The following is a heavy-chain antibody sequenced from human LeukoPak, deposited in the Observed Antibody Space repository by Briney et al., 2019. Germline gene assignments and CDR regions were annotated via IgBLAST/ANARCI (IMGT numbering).Heavy chain of an antibody. V-gene: IGHV3-11*04. Sequence: GGSLRLSCAASGFTFSDYYMSSSGSTRYYADSVKGRFTISRDNAKNSLYLRMNSLRADDTAVYFCSRDSPSDYWGQGTLVTVSS. J-gene: IGHJ4*02. CDR1: GFTFSDYY. CDR2: SSGSTR. CDR3: SRDSPSDY.